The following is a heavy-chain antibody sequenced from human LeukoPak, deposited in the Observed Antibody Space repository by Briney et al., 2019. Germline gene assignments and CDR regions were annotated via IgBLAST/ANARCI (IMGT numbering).Heavy chain of an antibody. CDR2: RLNDCSHV. D-gene: IGHD5-12*01. CDR3: ARDGSGYDLDY. J-gene: IGHJ4*02. CDR1: GFTFRDYA. V-gene: IGHV3-33*01. Sequence: PVGCLRLSCAASGFTFRDYAMTWVRQAPGNRRGWVGVRLNDCSHVAYADSVKGCLTISRDNSKNTLYLQVNSLRAEDTGVFYCARDGSGYDLDYWGQGTLVIVSS.